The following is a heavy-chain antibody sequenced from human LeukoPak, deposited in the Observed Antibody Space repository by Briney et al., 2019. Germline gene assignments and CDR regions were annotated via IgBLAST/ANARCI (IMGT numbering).Heavy chain of an antibody. CDR1: GYTLTELS. D-gene: IGHD3-22*01. CDR2: FDPEDGET. CDR3: ARGYDSGGYYLPDH. Sequence: ASVKVSCKVSGYTLTELSMHWVRQAPGKGLEWMGGFDPEDGETIYAQKFQGRVTMTEDTSTDTAYMELSRLTSDDTAVYYCARGYDSGGYYLPDHWGQGTLVTVSS. V-gene: IGHV1-24*01. J-gene: IGHJ4*02.